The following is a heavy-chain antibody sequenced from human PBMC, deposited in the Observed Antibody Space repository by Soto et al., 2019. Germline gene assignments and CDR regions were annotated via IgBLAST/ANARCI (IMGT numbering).Heavy chain of an antibody. D-gene: IGHD1-1*01. Sequence: QVQLVQSGAELRNPGSSVKVSCKASGGTFSDSTSNWVRQAPGQRLEWMGGIIPIFDTANYAEKFQGRVTITADESTSTSFMEVSSRRSVNTAVYYCARNGTLAGYAYGMDVWGQGTMVTVSS. J-gene: IGHJ6*02. CDR1: GGTFSDST. CDR3: ARNGTLAGYAYGMDV. CDR2: IIPIFDTA. V-gene: IGHV1-69*01.